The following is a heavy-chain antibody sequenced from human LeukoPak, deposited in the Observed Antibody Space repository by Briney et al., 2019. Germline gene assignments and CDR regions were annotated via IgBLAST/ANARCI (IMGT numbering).Heavy chain of an antibody. Sequence: ASVKVSCKASGYTFTSYDIHWVRQATGQGLEWMGRMNPNRGDTDYAQKFQGRVTMTRDTSISTAYMELSSLRSEDTAVYYCARGQKAGCSSTSCYYNYWGQGTLVTVSS. D-gene: IGHD2-2*01. V-gene: IGHV1-8*01. CDR1: GYTFTSYD. J-gene: IGHJ4*02. CDR3: ARGQKAGCSSTSCYYNY. CDR2: MNPNRGDT.